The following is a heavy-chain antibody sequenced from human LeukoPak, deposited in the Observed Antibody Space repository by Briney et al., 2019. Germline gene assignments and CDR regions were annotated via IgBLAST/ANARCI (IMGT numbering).Heavy chain of an antibody. V-gene: IGHV4-34*01. D-gene: IGHD3-22*01. Sequence: PGGSLRLSCAASGFTFSSYGMSWIRQPPGKGLEWIGEINHSGSTNYNPSLKSRVTISVDTSKNQFSLKLSSVTAADTAVYYCARGPLRRNYYDSSGYYGYWGQGTLVTVSS. CDR2: INHSGST. J-gene: IGHJ4*02. CDR1: GFTFSSYG. CDR3: ARGPLRRNYYDSSGYYGY.